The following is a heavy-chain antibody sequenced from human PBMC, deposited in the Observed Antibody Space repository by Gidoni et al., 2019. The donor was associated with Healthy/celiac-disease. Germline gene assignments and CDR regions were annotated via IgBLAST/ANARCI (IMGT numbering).Heavy chain of an antibody. CDR1: GGTFSSYT. D-gene: IGHD3-9*01. CDR2: IIPILGIA. CDR3: ASRLTGYTTFVY. Sequence: QVQLVQSGAAVKKAESSVKVSYTAAGGTFSSYTISWVRQAPGQGLEWMGRIIPILGIANDAQKFQGRVTITADKSTSTAYMELSSLRSEDTAVYYCASRLTGYTTFVYWGQGTLVTVSS. J-gene: IGHJ4*02. V-gene: IGHV1-69*02.